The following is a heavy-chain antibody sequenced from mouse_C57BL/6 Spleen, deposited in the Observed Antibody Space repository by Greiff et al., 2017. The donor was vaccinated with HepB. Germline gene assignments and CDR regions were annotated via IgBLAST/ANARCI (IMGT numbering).Heavy chain of an antibody. CDR2: INPNNGGT. CDR3: ARRNLWLRHAMDY. Sequence: EVQRVESGPELVKPGASVKIPCKASGYTFTDYNMDWVKQSHGKSLEWIGDINPNNGGTIYNQKFKGKATLTVDKSSSTAYMELRSLTSEDTAVYYCARRNLWLRHAMDYWGQGTSVTVSS. CDR1: GYTFTDYN. D-gene: IGHD2-2*01. J-gene: IGHJ4*01. V-gene: IGHV1-18*01.